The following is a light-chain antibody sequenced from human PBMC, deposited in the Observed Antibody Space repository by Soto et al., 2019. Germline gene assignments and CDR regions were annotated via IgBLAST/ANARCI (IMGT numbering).Light chain of an antibody. CDR1: SSDVGGYKY. CDR3: SSYAVINKIGV. CDR2: EVN. J-gene: IGLJ1*01. Sequence: QSALTQPPSASGSPGQSVTISCTGTSSDVGGYKYVSWYQQHPGKAPKLMIFEVNKRPSGVPDRFSGSKSGNTACLTVSGLQAEDEADYYCSSYAVINKIGVFGTGTKVTV. V-gene: IGLV2-8*01.